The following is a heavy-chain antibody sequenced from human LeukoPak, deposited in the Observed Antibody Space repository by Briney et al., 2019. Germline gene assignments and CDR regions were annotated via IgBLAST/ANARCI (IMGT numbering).Heavy chain of an antibody. D-gene: IGHD6-19*01. CDR3: ARQSRGIAVAGLDY. Sequence: SETLSLTCIVSGGSISSYYWTWIRQPPGKGLEWIGYIYYNGSTNYNPSLKSRVTISVDTSKNQFSLKLNSVAAADTAVYYCARQSRGIAVAGLDYWGQGILVTVSS. CDR2: IYYNGST. J-gene: IGHJ4*02. CDR1: GGSISSYY. V-gene: IGHV4-59*08.